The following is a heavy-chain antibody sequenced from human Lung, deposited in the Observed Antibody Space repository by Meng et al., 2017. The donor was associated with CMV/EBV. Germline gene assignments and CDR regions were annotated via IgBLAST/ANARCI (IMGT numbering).Heavy chain of an antibody. CDR1: GFTFSSYV. CDR2: ISGSGTIT. J-gene: IGHJ4*02. CDR3: AKVGYHYSSGHFYYSDY. Sequence: GGSXRLXCAASGFTFSSYVIIWVRQAPGKGLEWVSSISGSGTITHFADSVKGRFAISRDNAKQSVYLQMDRLRAEDTAVYYSAKVGYHYSSGHFYYSDYWXQETLVTVSS. V-gene: IGHV3-23*01. D-gene: IGHD3-22*01.